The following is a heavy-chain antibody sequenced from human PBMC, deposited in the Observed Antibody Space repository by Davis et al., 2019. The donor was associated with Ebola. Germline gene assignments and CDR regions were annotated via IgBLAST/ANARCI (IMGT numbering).Heavy chain of an antibody. D-gene: IGHD6-13*01. CDR1: GFTFSSYA. CDR3: ATRGSSREFDY. J-gene: IGHJ4*02. V-gene: IGHV3-23*01. CDR2: ITGSGSLT. Sequence: GESLKISCAASGFTFSSYAMSWVRQTPGKGLEWVSAITGSGSLTGYADSVKGRFTISRANSKNTLNMQMNSLRVEDTAVYYCATRGSSREFDYWGQGTLVSVS.